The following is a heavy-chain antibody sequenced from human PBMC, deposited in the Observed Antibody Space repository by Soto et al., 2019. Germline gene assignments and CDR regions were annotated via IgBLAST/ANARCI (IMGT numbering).Heavy chain of an antibody. CDR2: ISSSGSTI. CDR1: GLTFSNYE. CDR3: APR. J-gene: IGHJ4*02. V-gene: IGHV3-48*03. Sequence: GSLRVSCTVSGLTFSNYEMNWVRQAPGKGLEWVSYISSSGSTIYYADSVKGRFTMSRHNAKKPLYLQMNSLRAVDTATYYCAPRGGQGTGVTASS.